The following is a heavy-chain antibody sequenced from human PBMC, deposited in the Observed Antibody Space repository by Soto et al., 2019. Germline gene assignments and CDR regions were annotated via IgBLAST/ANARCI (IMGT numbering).Heavy chain of an antibody. Sequence: QVQLVQSGAEVKKPGSSVKVSCKSSGGTFSNSPISWVRQAPVQGLEWVGGVIPVFKTANYAQKFKGRVTITADESTSTAYVGLISLICVDTSVYYCAIARFVVGVPEDYYSIDVRGQG. CDR1: GGTFSNSP. CDR3: AIARFVVGVPEDYYSIDV. V-gene: IGHV1-69*12. J-gene: IGHJ6*03. CDR2: VIPVFKTA. D-gene: IGHD2-15*01.